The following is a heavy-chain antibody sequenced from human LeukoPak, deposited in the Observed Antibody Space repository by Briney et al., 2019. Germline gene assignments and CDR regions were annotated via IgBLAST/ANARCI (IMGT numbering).Heavy chain of an antibody. CDR3: ARDSGSYFD. J-gene: IGHJ4*02. CDR2: IYYSGST. D-gene: IGHD1-26*01. CDR1: GGSISSSSYY. Sequence: SETLSLTCTVSGGSISSSSYYWGWIRQPPGKGLEWIGSIYYSGSTYYNPSLKSRVTMSVDTSKNQFSLKLSSVTAADTAVYYCARDSGSYFDWGQGTLVTVSS. V-gene: IGHV4-39*07.